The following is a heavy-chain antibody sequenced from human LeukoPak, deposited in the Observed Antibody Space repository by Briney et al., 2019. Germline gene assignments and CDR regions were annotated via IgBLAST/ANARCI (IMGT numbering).Heavy chain of an antibody. CDR1: GFTFSTFA. Sequence: PGGSLRLSCAASGFTFSTFAMSWVRQDPGRGLEWVSSITGAGDTTYYPEPVRGRFTISRDNSKNTLYLQMNSLRVEDTALYFCVRDRNYYEALQRSYWGQGTLVTVSS. CDR2: ITGAGDTT. D-gene: IGHD3-3*01. CDR3: VRDRNYYEALQRSY. J-gene: IGHJ4*02. V-gene: IGHV3-23*01.